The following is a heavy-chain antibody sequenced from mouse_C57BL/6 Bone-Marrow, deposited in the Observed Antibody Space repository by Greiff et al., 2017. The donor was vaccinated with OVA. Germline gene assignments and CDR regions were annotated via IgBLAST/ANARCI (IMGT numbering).Heavy chain of an antibody. CDR2: IAPTSGGT. D-gene: IGHD1-1*01. CDR3: SRGDYYGSSSWYFDV. CDR1: GYPFTSYW. Sequence: QVQLQQPGAELVKPGASVKLSCKASGYPFTSYWMHWVKRRPGRGLEWIGRIAPTSGGTKYTEKFKSKATLTVDKPSSKAYMQRSSLTSEDSAVYYCSRGDYYGSSSWYFDVWGTGTTVTVSS. V-gene: IGHV1-72*01. J-gene: IGHJ1*03.